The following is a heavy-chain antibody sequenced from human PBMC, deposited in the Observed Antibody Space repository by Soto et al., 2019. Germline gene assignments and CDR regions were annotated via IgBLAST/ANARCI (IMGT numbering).Heavy chain of an antibody. CDR3: ARGRFLEWLGIDP. V-gene: IGHV1-3*01. D-gene: IGHD3-3*01. J-gene: IGHJ5*02. CDR2: INVGNGNT. CDR1: GYTFTNYA. Sequence: SGYTFTNYAVHWVRQAPGQRLEWMGWINVGNGNTEYSQKFQGRVTTTRDTSASTAYMELSSLRFEDTAVYYCARGRFLEWLGIDPWGQGTLVTVSS.